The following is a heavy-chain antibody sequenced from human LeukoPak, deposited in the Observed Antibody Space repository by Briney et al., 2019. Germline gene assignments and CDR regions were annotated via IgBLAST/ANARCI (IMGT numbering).Heavy chain of an antibody. CDR3: ARVSGSSSWTYFDH. D-gene: IGHD6-6*01. CDR1: GFTFSSYS. CDR2: ISSSSSYI. V-gene: IGHV3-21*01. Sequence: GGSLRLSCAASGFTFSSYSMNWVRQAPGKGLEWVSSISSSSSYIYYADSVKGRFTISRDNAKNSLYLQMNSLRAEDTAVYYCARVSGSSSWTYFDHWGQGTLVTVSS. J-gene: IGHJ4*02.